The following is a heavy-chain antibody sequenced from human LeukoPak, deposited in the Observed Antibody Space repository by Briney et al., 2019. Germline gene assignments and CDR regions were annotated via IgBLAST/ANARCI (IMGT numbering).Heavy chain of an antibody. J-gene: IGHJ6*02. CDR1: GSTFSNYK. D-gene: IGHD2/OR15-2a*01. V-gene: IGHV3-21*01. CDR3: ARERLVTVSGAYFYYGMDV. Sequence: GGSLRLSCAASGSTFSNYKMNWVRQTPGKGLEWVSSISSSSSYIYYADSVKGRFTISRDNANNSLFLHMNSLRAEDTALYFCARERLVTVSGAYFYYGMDVWGQGTTVTVSS. CDR2: ISSSSSYI.